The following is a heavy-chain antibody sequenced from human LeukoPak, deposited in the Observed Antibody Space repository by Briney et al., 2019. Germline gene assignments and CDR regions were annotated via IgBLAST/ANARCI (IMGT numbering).Heavy chain of an antibody. Sequence: PSETLSLTCAVYGGSFSGYYWSWIRQPPGKGLEWIGEINHSGSTNYNPSLKSRVTISVDTSENQFSLKLSSVTAADTAVYYCARGQLVYFDYWGQGTLVTVSS. D-gene: IGHD6-13*01. V-gene: IGHV4-34*01. CDR1: GGSFSGYY. CDR3: ARGQLVYFDY. J-gene: IGHJ4*02. CDR2: INHSGST.